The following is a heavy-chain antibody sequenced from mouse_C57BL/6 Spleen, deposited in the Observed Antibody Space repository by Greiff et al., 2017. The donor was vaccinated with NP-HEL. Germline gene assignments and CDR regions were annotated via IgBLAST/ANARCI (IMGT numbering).Heavy chain of an antibody. CDR1: GYTFTNYW. D-gene: IGHD1-1*01. V-gene: IGHV1-63*01. Sequence: QVQLQQSGAELVRPGTSVKMSCKASGYTFTNYWIGWAKQRPGHGLEWIGDIYPGGGYTNYNEKFKGKATLTADKSSSTAYMQFSSLTSEDSAIYYGARYGYYGSSYWYFDVWGTGTTVTVSS. CDR2: IYPGGGYT. J-gene: IGHJ1*03. CDR3: ARYGYYGSSYWYFDV.